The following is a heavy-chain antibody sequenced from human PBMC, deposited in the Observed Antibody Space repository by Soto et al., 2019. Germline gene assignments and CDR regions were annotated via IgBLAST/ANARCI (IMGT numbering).Heavy chain of an antibody. CDR3: ARVSSSSIRNYNWFDP. V-gene: IGHV3-30-3*01. Sequence: PGGSLRLSCAASGFTFSSYAMHWVRQAPGKGLEWVAVISYDGSNKYYADSVKGRFTISRDNSKNTLYLQMNSLRAEDTAVYYCARVSSSSIRNYNWFDPWGQGTLVTVSS. CDR2: ISYDGSNK. D-gene: IGHD6-6*01. J-gene: IGHJ5*02. CDR1: GFTFSSYA.